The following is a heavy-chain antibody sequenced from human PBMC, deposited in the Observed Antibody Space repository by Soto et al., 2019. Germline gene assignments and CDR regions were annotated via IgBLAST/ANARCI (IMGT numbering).Heavy chain of an antibody. D-gene: IGHD2-15*01. CDR3: ASPIVVVVAHGPEGWFAP. V-gene: IGHV1-69*13. CDR1: GYTFTSYG. Sequence: GSSVKVSCKSSGYTFTSYGVHWVRHAPGQRLEWMGGIIPIFGTANYAQKFQGRVTITADESTRTHYMELSSLRSEDTAVYYCASPIVVVVAHGPEGWFAPSGHGTLVTVSS. CDR2: IIPIFGTA. J-gene: IGHJ5*02.